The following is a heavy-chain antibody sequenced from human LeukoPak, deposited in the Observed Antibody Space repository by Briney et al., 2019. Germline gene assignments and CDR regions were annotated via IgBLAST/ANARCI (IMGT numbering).Heavy chain of an antibody. CDR2: INPNSGGT. Sequence: GASVKVSCKASGYTFTRYTMNWVRQAPGQGLEWMGWINPNSGGTNYAQKFQGRVTMTRDTSISTAYMELSRLRSDDTAVYYCARGEKASYSSSSGNSGVWFDPWGQGTLVTVSS. J-gene: IGHJ5*02. CDR3: ARGEKASYSSSSGNSGVWFDP. D-gene: IGHD6-6*01. CDR1: GYTFTRYT. V-gene: IGHV1-2*02.